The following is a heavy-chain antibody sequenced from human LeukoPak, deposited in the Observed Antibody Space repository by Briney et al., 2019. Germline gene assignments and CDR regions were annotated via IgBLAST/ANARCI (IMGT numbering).Heavy chain of an antibody. V-gene: IGHV3-66*02. D-gene: IGHD3-10*01. Sequence: GGSLRLSCAASEFSVGSNYMTWVRQAPGKGLEWVSLIYSGGSTYYADSVSGRFTISRDNSKNTLYLQMNSLRAEDTAVYYCAKDLMRDLWFGESWGQGTLVTISS. CDR3: AKDLMRDLWFGES. CDR2: IYSGGST. CDR1: EFSVGSNY. J-gene: IGHJ5*02.